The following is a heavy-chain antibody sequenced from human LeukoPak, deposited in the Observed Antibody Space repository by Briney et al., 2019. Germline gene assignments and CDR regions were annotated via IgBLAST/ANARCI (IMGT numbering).Heavy chain of an antibody. CDR2: IYHSGST. CDR3: ARGKGYCSSTSCRGHWFDP. J-gene: IGHJ5*02. D-gene: IGHD2-2*01. CDR1: GGSISSGGYS. Sequence: SETLSLTCAVSGGSISSGGYSWSWLRQPPGKGLEWIGYIYHSGSTYYNPSLKRRVTISVDRSKNQFSLKLSSVTAADTAVYYCARGKGYCSSTSCRGHWFDPWGQGTLVTVS. V-gene: IGHV4-30-2*01.